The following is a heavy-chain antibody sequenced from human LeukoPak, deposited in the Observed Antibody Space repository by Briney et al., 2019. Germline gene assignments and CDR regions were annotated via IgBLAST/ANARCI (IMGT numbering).Heavy chain of an antibody. Sequence: PGGSLRLSCAASGFTFSSYWMHWVRQAPGKGLEWVSRINSDGSSTNYADSVKGRFTISRDNAKNSLYLQMNSLRAEDTAVYYCARNLDAFDIWGQGTMVTVSS. J-gene: IGHJ3*02. CDR3: ARNLDAFDI. CDR1: GFTFSSYW. CDR2: INSDGSST. V-gene: IGHV3-74*01.